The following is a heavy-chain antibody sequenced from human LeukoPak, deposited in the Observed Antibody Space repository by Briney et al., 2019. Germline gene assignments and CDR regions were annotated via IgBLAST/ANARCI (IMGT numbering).Heavy chain of an antibody. CDR1: GFTFSSYS. CDR3: ASSSGSYTPRGYYFDY. D-gene: IGHD1-26*01. CDR2: ISSSSSYI. V-gene: IGHV3-21*01. J-gene: IGHJ4*02. Sequence: GGSLRLSCAASGFTFSSYSMNWVRQAPGKGLEWVSSISSSSSYIYYADSVKGRFTISRDNAKNSLYLQMNSLRAEDTAVYYCASSSGSYTPRGYYFDYWGQGTLVTVSS.